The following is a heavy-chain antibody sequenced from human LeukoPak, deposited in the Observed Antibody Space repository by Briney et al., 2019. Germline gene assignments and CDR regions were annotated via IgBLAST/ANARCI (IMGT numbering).Heavy chain of an antibody. J-gene: IGHJ4*02. Sequence: SETLSLTCAVSGGSISSNNWWGWVRQPPGKGLEWIGEIYHSGSPNYNPSLKSRVTISVGKSRNHFSLNLSSVTAADTAVYYCARVNINNWHSCDYWGQGTLVTVSS. CDR2: IYHSGSP. D-gene: IGHD1-1*01. CDR3: ARVNINNWHSCDY. CDR1: GGSISSNNW. V-gene: IGHV4-4*02.